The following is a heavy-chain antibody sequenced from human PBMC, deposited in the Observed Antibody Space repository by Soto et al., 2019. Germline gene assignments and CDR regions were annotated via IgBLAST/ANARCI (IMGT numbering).Heavy chain of an antibody. CDR1: GFTFSNAW. CDR3: TTDPPGGAVAAFYYYYYGMDV. CDR2: IKSKTDGGTT. Sequence: GGSLRLSCAASGFTFSNAWMNWVRQAPGKGLEWVGRIKSKTDGGTTDYAAPVKGRFTISRDDSKNTLYLQMNSLKTEETAVYYCTTDPPGGAVAAFYYYYYGMDVWGQGTTVTVSS. V-gene: IGHV3-15*07. J-gene: IGHJ6*02. D-gene: IGHD6-19*01.